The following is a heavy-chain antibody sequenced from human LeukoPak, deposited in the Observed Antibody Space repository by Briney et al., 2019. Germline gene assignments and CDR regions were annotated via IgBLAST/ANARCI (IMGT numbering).Heavy chain of an antibody. CDR2: ISDDSNYI. V-gene: IGHV3-21*01. D-gene: IGHD2-2*01. J-gene: IGHJ4*02. Sequence: GGSLRLSCAASGFTFSDYSMNWVRQAPGKGLEWVSSISDDSNYIYYADSVKGRFAISRDNAKNSLYLQMNSLRAEDTAVYYCANHLACGSTSCPSFDYWGQGTLVTVSS. CDR1: GFTFSDYS. CDR3: ANHLACGSTSCPSFDY.